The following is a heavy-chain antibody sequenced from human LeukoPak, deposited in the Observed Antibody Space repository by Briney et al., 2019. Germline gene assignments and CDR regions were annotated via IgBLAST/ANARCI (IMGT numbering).Heavy chain of an antibody. CDR3: AMGYDSSGYYGFDY. D-gene: IGHD3-22*01. Sequence: GGSLRLSCAASGFTFSSYGMHWVRQAPGKGLEWVAFIRYDGSNKYYADSVKGRFTISRDNSKNTLYLQMNSLRAEDTAVYYCAMGYDSSGYYGFDYWGQGTLVTVS. CDR2: IRYDGSNK. J-gene: IGHJ4*02. V-gene: IGHV3-30*02. CDR1: GFTFSSYG.